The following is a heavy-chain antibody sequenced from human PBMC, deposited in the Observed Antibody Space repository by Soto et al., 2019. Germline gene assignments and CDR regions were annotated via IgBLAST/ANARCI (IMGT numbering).Heavy chain of an antibody. D-gene: IGHD3-22*01. CDR2: IIPISGTA. V-gene: IGHV1-69*01. CDR3: ARAGGLDDYYDSSGYYYFDY. Sequence: QVQLVQSGAEVKKPGSSVKVSCKASGGTFSSYAISWVRQAPGQGLEWMGGIIPISGTANYAQKFQGRVTITADESTSTAYMELSSLRSEDTAVYYCARAGGLDDYYDSSGYYYFDYWGQGTLVTVSS. J-gene: IGHJ4*02. CDR1: GGTFSSYA.